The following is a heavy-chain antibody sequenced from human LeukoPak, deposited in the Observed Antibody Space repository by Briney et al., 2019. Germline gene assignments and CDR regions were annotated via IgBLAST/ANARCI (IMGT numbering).Heavy chain of an antibody. D-gene: IGHD3-22*01. V-gene: IGHV1-2*02. J-gene: IGHJ4*02. Sequence: ASVKVSCKTSGYNFNGFYMHWVRQAPGQGLEWMGWINPISGVAIYAQKFQGRVTMTRGTSISTANMELLNVRSDDTAVYYCARDGWDYYDSSSYPLWDYWGQGTLVTVCS. CDR1: GYNFNGFY. CDR2: INPISGVA. CDR3: ARDGWDYYDSSSYPLWDY.